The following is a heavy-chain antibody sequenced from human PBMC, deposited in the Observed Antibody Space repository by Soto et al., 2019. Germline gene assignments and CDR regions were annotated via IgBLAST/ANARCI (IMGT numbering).Heavy chain of an antibody. V-gene: IGHV3-7*01. CDR2: IKQDGSEK. Sequence: GGSLRLSCAASGFTFSSYWMSWVRQAPGKGLEWVANIKQDGSEKYYVDSVKGRFTISRDNAKNSLYLQMNSLRAEDTAVYYCATSSGYDEGAYYGMDVWGQGTTVTVSS. D-gene: IGHD5-12*01. J-gene: IGHJ6*02. CDR3: ATSSGYDEGAYYGMDV. CDR1: GFTFSSYW.